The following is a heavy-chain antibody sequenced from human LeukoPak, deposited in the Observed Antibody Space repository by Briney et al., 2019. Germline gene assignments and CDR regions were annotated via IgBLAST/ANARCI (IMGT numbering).Heavy chain of an antibody. CDR3: AKGRGIVGP. CDR1: GFTFSSYG. V-gene: IGHV3-30*18. Sequence: GRSLRLSCAASGFTFSSYGMHWVRQAPGKGLEWVAVISYDGSNKYYADSVKGRFTISRDNSKNTLYLQMNSLRAEDTAVYYCAKGRGIVGPWGQGTLVTVSS. J-gene: IGHJ5*02. D-gene: IGHD2-15*01. CDR2: ISYDGSNK.